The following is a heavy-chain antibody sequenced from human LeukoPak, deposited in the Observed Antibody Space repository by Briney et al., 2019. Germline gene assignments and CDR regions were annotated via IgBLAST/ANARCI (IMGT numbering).Heavy chain of an antibody. V-gene: IGHV3-33*01. Sequence: PGGSLRLSCAASGFTFNNYGMHWVRQAPGKGQEWVATIWYDGSNKYYGDSVKGRFTISRDNSKNTLYMQMNSLRAEDTAVYYCASDQVGSGGNWFDPWGQGILVTVSS. CDR3: ASDQVGSGGNWFDP. CDR1: GFTFNNYG. J-gene: IGHJ5*02. CDR2: IWYDGSNK. D-gene: IGHD1-26*01.